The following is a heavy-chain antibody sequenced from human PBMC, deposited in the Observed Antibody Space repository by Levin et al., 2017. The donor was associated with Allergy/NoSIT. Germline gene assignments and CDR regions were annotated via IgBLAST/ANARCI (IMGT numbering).Heavy chain of an antibody. CDR3: ASWGYSGYDDHDAFDI. Sequence: SETLSLTCTVSGGSISSSSYYWGWIRQPPGKGLEWIGSIYYSGSTYYNPSLKSRVTISVDTSKNQFSLKLSSVTAADTAVYYCASWGYSGYDDHDAFDIWGQGTMVTVSS. D-gene: IGHD5-12*01. J-gene: IGHJ3*02. CDR1: GGSISSSSYY. V-gene: IGHV4-39*01. CDR2: IYYSGST.